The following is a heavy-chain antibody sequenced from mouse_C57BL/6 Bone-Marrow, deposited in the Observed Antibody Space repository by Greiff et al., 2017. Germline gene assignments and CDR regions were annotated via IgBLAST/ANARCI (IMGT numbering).Heavy chain of an antibody. Sequence: QIQLQQSGAELVRPGASVTLSCKASGYTFTDYEMHWVKQTPVHGLEWIGAIDPETGGTAYNQKFKGKAILTADKSSSTAYMELRSLTSEDSAVYYCTKGFAYWGQGTLVTVSA. CDR2: IDPETGGT. V-gene: IGHV1-15*01. CDR1: GYTFTDYE. J-gene: IGHJ3*01. CDR3: TKGFAY.